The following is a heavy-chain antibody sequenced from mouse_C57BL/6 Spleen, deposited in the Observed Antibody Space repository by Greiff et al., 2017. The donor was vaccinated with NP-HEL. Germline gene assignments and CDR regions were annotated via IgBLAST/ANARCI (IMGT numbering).Heavy chain of an antibody. Sequence: VQLQQSGPELVKPGASVKISCKASGYTFTDYYMNWVKQSHGKSLEWIGDINPNNGGTSYNQKFKGKATLTVDKSSSTAYMELRSLTSEDSAVYYCAREGSYSNSGGFAYWGQGTLVTVSA. J-gene: IGHJ3*01. CDR2: INPNNGGT. CDR1: GYTFTDYY. CDR3: AREGSYSNSGGFAY. D-gene: IGHD2-5*01. V-gene: IGHV1-26*01.